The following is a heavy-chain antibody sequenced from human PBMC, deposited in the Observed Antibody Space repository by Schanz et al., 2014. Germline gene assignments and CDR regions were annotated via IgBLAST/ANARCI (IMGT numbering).Heavy chain of an antibody. J-gene: IGHJ4*02. V-gene: IGHV4-31*03. D-gene: IGHD3-22*01. CDR1: GDSISSAY. Sequence: QVQLQESGPGLVEPSQTLSLTCTVSGDSISSAYWRWIRQHPGKGLEWIGFIYYRGNTYYNPSLKMRVSRSLSPSKTQFILNLNSLTAADTAVYYCAKYRSWDYDSSGYFDYWGQGTLVTVSS. CDR3: AKYRSWDYDSSGYFDY. CDR2: IYYRGNT.